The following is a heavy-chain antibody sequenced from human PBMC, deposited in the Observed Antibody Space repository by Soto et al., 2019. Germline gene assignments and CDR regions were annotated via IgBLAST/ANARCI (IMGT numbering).Heavy chain of an antibody. CDR2: IYYSGST. CDR1: GGSITSYY. CDR3: ARHSVSGSYYSPVDY. J-gene: IGHJ4*02. Sequence: SETLSLTCTVSGGSITSYYWVWIRQPPGKGLEYIGTIYYSGSTYYNPSLKSRITISVDTPKNHFSLKLSSVTAADTAVYYCARHSVSGSYYSPVDYWGQGTLVTVSS. V-gene: IGHV4-39*02. D-gene: IGHD3-10*01.